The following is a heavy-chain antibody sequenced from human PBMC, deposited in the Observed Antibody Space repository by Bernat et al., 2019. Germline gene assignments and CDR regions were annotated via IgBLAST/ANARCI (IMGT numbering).Heavy chain of an antibody. D-gene: IGHD4-11*01. V-gene: IGHV3-64D*06. CDR2: ISSNGGST. CDR3: VKAQIPYDTVTTRGYFDY. Sequence: EVQLVESGGGLVQPAGSLRLSCSASGFTFSSYAMHWVRQAPGKGLEYVSAISSNGGSTNYADSVKGRFSISRDNSKNTLYLQMSSLRAEDTAVYYCVKAQIPYDTVTTRGYFDYWGQGTLVTVSS. J-gene: IGHJ4*02. CDR1: GFTFSSYA.